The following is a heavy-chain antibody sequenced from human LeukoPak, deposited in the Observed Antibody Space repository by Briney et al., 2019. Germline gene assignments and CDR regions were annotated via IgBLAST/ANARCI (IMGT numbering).Heavy chain of an antibody. CDR3: ARGHYGSGSLFDS. J-gene: IGHJ4*02. Sequence: SETLSLTCTVSGDSIRSYYWSWIRQPPGKGLEWIGYIHYSGSTNYNPSLKSRITLSVDTSKNQFSLKLSSVTAADTAVYYCARGHYGSGSLFDSWGQGILVTVSS. V-gene: IGHV4-59*12. CDR1: GDSIRSYY. CDR2: IHYSGST. D-gene: IGHD3-10*01.